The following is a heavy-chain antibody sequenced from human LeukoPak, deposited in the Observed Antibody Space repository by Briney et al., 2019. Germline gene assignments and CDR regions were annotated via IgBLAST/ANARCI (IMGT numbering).Heavy chain of an antibody. CDR3: ARAPITSPFYFDY. CDR1: GFTFSSYA. V-gene: IGHV3-20*04. Sequence: GGSLRLSCAASGFTFSSYAMSWVRQAPGKGLEWVSGINWSGGSTGYADPLRGRFTISRDNAKNSLYLRMDSLRAEDTALYYCARAPITSPFYFDYWGQGTLVTVSS. J-gene: IGHJ4*02. CDR2: INWSGGST. D-gene: IGHD2-2*01.